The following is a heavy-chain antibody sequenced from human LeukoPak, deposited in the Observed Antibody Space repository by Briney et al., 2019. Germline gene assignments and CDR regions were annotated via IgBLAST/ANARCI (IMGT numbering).Heavy chain of an antibody. V-gene: IGHV3-21*01. D-gene: IGHD6-19*01. CDR3: ARDAYSSGWYPSRWSAYYFDY. CDR2: ISSSSSYI. CDR1: GFTLSVYS. J-gene: IGHJ4*02. Sequence: GGSLRLSCAASGFTLSVYSMNWVRQAPGKGLEWVSSISSSSSYIYYADSVKGRFTISRDNAKNSLYLQMNSLRAEDTAVYYCARDAYSSGWYPSRWSAYYFDYWGQGTLVTVSS.